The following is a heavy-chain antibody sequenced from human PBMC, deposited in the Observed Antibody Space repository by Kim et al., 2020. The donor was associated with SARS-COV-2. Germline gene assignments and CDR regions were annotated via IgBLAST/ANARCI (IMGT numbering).Heavy chain of an antibody. J-gene: IGHJ4*02. CDR2: IRSKAYGGTT. CDR3: TRDYSGSMVRGVSFDY. Sequence: GGSLRLSCTASGFTFGDYAMSWFRQAPGKGLEWVGFIRSKAYGGTTEYAASVKGRFTISRDDSKSIAYLRMNSLKTEDTAVYYCTRDYSGSMVRGVSFDYWGQGTLVTVSS. V-gene: IGHV3-49*03. D-gene: IGHD3-10*01. CDR1: GFTFGDYA.